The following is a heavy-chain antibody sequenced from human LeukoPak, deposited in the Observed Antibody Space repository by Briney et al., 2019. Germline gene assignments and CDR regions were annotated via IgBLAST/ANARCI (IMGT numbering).Heavy chain of an antibody. CDR3: ARGEYYYDSSGYYVQH. D-gene: IGHD3-22*01. CDR2: ISGSGGST. J-gene: IGHJ1*01. CDR1: GFTFSSYA. Sequence: PGGSLRLSCAASGFTFSSYAMSWVRQAPGKGLEWVSAISGSGGSTYYADSVKGRFTISRDNSKNSLYLQMNSLRAEDTAVYYCARGEYYYDSSGYYVQHWGQGTLVTVSS. V-gene: IGHV3-23*01.